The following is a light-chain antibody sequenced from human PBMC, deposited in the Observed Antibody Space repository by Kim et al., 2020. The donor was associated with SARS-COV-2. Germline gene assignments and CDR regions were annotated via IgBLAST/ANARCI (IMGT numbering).Light chain of an antibody. CDR1: QSVLYSSNNKNY. J-gene: IGKJ4*01. CDR2: WAS. Sequence: DIVMTQSPDSLAVSLGERATINCKSSQSVLYSSNNKNYLAWYQQKPGQPPKLLIYWASTRESGVPDRFSGSGSGTDFTLTISSLQAEDVAGYYCQQYYSTPHTFGGGTKVDIK. CDR3: QQYYSTPHT. V-gene: IGKV4-1*01.